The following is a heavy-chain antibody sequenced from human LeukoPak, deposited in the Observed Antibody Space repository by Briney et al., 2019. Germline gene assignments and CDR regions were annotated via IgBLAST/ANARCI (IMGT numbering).Heavy chain of an antibody. CDR2: ISSSGSTI. V-gene: IGHV3-11*04. CDR1: GFTFSDYY. Sequence: GGSLRLSCAASGFTFSDYYMSWIRQAPGKGLEWVSYISSSGSTIYYADSVKGRFTISRDNAKNSLYLQMNSLRAEDTAVYYCAKPLYGAGNYPFDSWGQGTVVTVFS. J-gene: IGHJ4*02. D-gene: IGHD3-10*01. CDR3: AKPLYGAGNYPFDS.